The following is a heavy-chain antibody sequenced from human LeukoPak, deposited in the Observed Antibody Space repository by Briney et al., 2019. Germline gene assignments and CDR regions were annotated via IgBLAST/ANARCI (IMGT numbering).Heavy chain of an antibody. Sequence: PSGTLSLTCTVSGGSISSGGYYWSWIRQHPGKGLEWIGYIYYSGSTYYNPSLKSRVTISVDTSKNQFSLKLSSVTAADTAVYYCAREALVWGYYYYGMDVWGKGTTVTVSS. CDR3: AREALVWGYYYYGMDV. CDR2: IYYSGST. J-gene: IGHJ6*04. D-gene: IGHD6-13*01. V-gene: IGHV4-31*03. CDR1: GGSISSGGYY.